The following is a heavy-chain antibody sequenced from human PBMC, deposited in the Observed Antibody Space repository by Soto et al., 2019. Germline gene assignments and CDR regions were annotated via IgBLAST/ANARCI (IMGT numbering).Heavy chain of an antibody. J-gene: IGHJ4*02. Sequence: GGSLRLSCAASGFTFSSYGMHWVRQAPGKGLEWVAVISYDGSNKYYADSVKGRFTISRDNAKNSLYLQMNSLRDEDTAVYYCARDYSGWYDYWGQGTLVTVSS. D-gene: IGHD6-19*01. CDR2: ISYDGSNK. CDR1: GFTFSSYG. CDR3: ARDYSGWYDY. V-gene: IGHV3-30*03.